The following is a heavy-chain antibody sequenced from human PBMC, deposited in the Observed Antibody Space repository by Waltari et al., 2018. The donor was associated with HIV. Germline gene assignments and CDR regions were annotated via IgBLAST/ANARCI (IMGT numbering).Heavy chain of an antibody. CDR2: ISAYNGNT. J-gene: IGHJ4*02. Sequence: QVQLVQSGAEVKKPGASVKVSCKASGYTFTSYGISWVRQAPGQGLEWMGWISAYNGNTNYAQKLQGRVTMTTDTSTSTAYMELRSLRSDDTAVYYCARDRSRYGDPLFIQLWPFDYWGQGTLVTVSS. D-gene: IGHD5-18*01. V-gene: IGHV1-18*01. CDR1: GYTFTSYG. CDR3: ARDRSRYGDPLFIQLWPFDY.